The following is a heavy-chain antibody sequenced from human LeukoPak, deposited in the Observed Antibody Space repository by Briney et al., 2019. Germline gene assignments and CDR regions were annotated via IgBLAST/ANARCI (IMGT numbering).Heavy chain of an antibody. CDR2: INSDGSGT. V-gene: IGHV3-74*01. Sequence: GGSLRLSCAASGFTFSSYWMHWVRQAPGKGLVWVSRINSDGSGTTYADSVKDRFTISRDNAKNTLYLQMNRLGAEDTAVYYRTRTYYHGSGSYFSAGFWGQGTLVTVSS. J-gene: IGHJ4*02. CDR3: TRTYYHGSGSYFSAGF. D-gene: IGHD3-10*01. CDR1: GFTFSSYW.